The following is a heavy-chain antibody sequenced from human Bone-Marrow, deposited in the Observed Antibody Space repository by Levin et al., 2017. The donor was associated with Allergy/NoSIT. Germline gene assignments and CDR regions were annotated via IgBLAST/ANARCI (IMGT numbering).Heavy chain of an antibody. CDR2: IKSKTDGGAT. CDR1: GFTFSNAW. V-gene: IGHV3-15*01. D-gene: IGHD6-13*01. CDR3: TTAHSSSRDR. J-gene: IGHJ5*02. Sequence: GGSLRLSCAASGFTFSNAWMSWVRQAPGKGLEWVGRIKSKTDGGATDYAAPVKGRFTISRDDSKNTLYLQMNSLKAEDTAIYYCTTAHSSSRDRWGQGTLVTVSS.